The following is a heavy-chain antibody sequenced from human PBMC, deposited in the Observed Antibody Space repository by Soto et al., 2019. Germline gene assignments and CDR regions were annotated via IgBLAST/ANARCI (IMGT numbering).Heavy chain of an antibody. V-gene: IGHV5-51*01. CDR3: ARLGFNYDFLSGYYNVHHYYGIAV. CDR1: GYKVSTWHNFTSYW. Sequence: PGESLKISCMGSGYKVSTWHNFTSYWIAWVRQMPGEGLEWMGIIYPGDSDTRYSPSFQGQVTISADKSINSVYLQWSSLKASDTATYYCARLGFNYDFLSGYYNVHHYYGIAVWGQGTTVTVSS. D-gene: IGHD3-3*01. CDR2: IYPGDSDT. J-gene: IGHJ6*02.